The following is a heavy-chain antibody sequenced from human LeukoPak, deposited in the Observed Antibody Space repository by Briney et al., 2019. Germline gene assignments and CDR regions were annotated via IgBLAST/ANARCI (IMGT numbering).Heavy chain of an antibody. Sequence: ASVKVSCKASGYTFTGYYMHWVRQAPGQGLEWMGWINPNSGGTNYAQKFQGRVTITRNTSISTAYMELSSLRSEDTAVYYCARVARGAAADTIDYWGQGTLVTVSS. CDR2: INPNSGGT. CDR3: ARVARGAAADTIDY. J-gene: IGHJ4*02. D-gene: IGHD6-13*01. V-gene: IGHV1-2*02. CDR1: GYTFTGYY.